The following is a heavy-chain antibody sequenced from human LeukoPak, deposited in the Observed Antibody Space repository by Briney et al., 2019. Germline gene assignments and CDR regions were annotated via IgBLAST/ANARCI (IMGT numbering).Heavy chain of an antibody. Sequence: GRSLRLSCAASGFTFSSYGMHWVRQAPGKGLEWVAVIWYDGSNKYYADSVKGRFTISRDNSKNTLYLQMNSLRAEDTAVYYCARDPYDSSGYYFQHWGRGTLVTVSS. CDR1: GFTFSSYG. J-gene: IGHJ1*01. V-gene: IGHV3-33*01. CDR3: ARDPYDSSGYYFQH. D-gene: IGHD3-22*01. CDR2: IWYDGSNK.